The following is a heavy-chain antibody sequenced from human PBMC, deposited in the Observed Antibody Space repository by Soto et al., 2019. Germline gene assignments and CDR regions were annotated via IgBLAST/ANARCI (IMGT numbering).Heavy chain of an antibody. Sequence: EVQLVESGGGLVQPGGSLTLSCAASRFAFRSYNMNWVRQAPGKGLEWVASISSGSSNIYYADSVKGRFTISRDNAKNSLFLQMDSLRAEDSAVYYCASATVVAATFDFWGQGTLVTVSS. CDR3: ASATVVAATFDF. CDR2: ISSGSSNI. J-gene: IGHJ4*02. D-gene: IGHD2-15*01. CDR1: RFAFRSYN. V-gene: IGHV3-21*01.